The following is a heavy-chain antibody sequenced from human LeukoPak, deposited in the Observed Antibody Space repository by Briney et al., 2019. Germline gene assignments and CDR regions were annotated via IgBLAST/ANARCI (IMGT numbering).Heavy chain of an antibody. V-gene: IGHV1-2*02. CDR1: GYSFTAFY. Sequence: ASVKVSCKASGYSFTAFYIHWVRQAPGQGLEWMGWIHPRSGETNYAYKFRGRVTMTRDTSISTAYMDLGSLGSDDTAVYYCARDGEYGTGSYYKGCFDYWGQGILVTVSS. CDR2: IHPRSGET. J-gene: IGHJ4*02. CDR3: ARDGEYGTGSYYKGCFDY. D-gene: IGHD3-10*01.